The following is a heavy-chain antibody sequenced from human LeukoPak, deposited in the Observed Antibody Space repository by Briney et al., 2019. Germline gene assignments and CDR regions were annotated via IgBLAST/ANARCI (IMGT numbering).Heavy chain of an antibody. CDR1: GLTFRRHA. V-gene: IGHV3-23*01. Sequence: GSLRLSCEASGLTFRRHAMTWVRQAPGKGLEWVSGITGRGGSTYHAESVKGRFTISRDNSKNTLYLQVNSLRADDTAVYYCAKDDPNDYRPWIYWGQGTLVIVSS. D-gene: IGHD4-11*01. CDR3: AKDDPNDYRPWIY. J-gene: IGHJ4*02. CDR2: ITGRGGST.